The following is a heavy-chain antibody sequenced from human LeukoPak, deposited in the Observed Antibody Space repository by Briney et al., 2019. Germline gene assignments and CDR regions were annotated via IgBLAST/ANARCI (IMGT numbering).Heavy chain of an antibody. CDR3: AKSFSSVAVAANRGVDAFDI. CDR1: GFTFSSYA. V-gene: IGHV3-23*01. CDR2: ISGSGGST. J-gene: IGHJ3*02. Sequence: GGSLRLSCAASGFTFSSYAMSWVRQAPGKGLEWVSAISGSGGSTYYADSVKGRFTISRDNSKNTLYLQMNSLRAEDTAVYYCAKSFSSVAVAANRGVDAFDIWGQGTMVTVSS. D-gene: IGHD6-19*01.